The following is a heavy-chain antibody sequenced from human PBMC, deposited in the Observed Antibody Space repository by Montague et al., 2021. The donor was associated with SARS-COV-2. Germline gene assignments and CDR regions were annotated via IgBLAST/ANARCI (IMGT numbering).Heavy chain of an antibody. Sequence: ETLSLTCTVSGGSIRSSSYYWGWIRQPPGKGLEWIGSIYYSGSTYYNPSLKSRVTISVDTSKNQFSLKLSSVTAADTAVYYCARVGRQQLVRLSGMDVWGQGTTVTVSS. V-gene: IGHV4-39*07. CDR2: IYYSGST. CDR1: GGSIRSSSYY. D-gene: IGHD6-13*01. J-gene: IGHJ6*02. CDR3: ARVGRQQLVRLSGMDV.